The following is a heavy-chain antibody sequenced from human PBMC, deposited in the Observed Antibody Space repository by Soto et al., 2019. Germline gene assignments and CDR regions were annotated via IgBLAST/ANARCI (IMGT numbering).Heavy chain of an antibody. D-gene: IGHD6-13*01. CDR1: GYNFTGYY. J-gene: IGHJ5*02. CDR2: INPNSGGT. CDR3: ARDQGIAAGWFDP. Sequence: ASVKVSCKASGYNFTGYYMHWVRQAPGQGLEWMGWINPNSGGTNYAQKFQGRVTMTRDTSISTAYMELSRLRSDDTAVYYCARDQGIAAGWFDPWGQGTLVTVSS. V-gene: IGHV1-2*02.